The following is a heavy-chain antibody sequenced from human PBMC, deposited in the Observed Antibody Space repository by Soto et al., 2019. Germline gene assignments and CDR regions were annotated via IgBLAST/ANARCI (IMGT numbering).Heavy chain of an antibody. D-gene: IGHD1-1*01. Sequence: PGGSLRLSCAASGFTFSSYGMHWVRQAPGKGLEWVAMISDDGSNKYYADSVKGRFTVSRDNSKNTLYLQMNSLRTEDTAVYYCAKATYKYDYLDYWGQGTLVTVSS. CDR3: AKATYKYDYLDY. V-gene: IGHV3-30*18. J-gene: IGHJ4*02. CDR1: GFTFSSYG. CDR2: ISDDGSNK.